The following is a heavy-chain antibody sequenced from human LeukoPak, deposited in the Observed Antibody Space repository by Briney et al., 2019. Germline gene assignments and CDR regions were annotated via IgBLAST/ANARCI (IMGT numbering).Heavy chain of an antibody. CDR1: GFTFSNAW. D-gene: IGHD2-2*01. CDR2: IYSGGST. J-gene: IGHJ6*02. V-gene: IGHV3-66*01. CDR3: ARSSRSSWYGMDV. Sequence: GGSLRLSCAASGFTFSNAWMSWVRQAPGKGLEWVSVIYSGGSTYYADSVKGRFTISRDNSKNTLYLQMNSLRAEDTAVYYCARSSRSSWYGMDVWGQGTTVTVSS.